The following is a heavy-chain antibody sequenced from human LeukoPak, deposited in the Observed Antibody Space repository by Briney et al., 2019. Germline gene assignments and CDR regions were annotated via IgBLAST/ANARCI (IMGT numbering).Heavy chain of an antibody. CDR2: IYYSGST. J-gene: IGHJ4*02. CDR1: GGSISSSSYY. D-gene: IGHD3-10*01. CDR3: ARDGTWGSGSYLDY. Sequence: SETLSLTCTVSGGSISSSSYYWGWIRQPPGKGPEWSGSIYYSGSTYYNPSLKSRVTISVDKSKKQFSLKLSSVTAADTAVYYCARDGTWGSGSYLDYWGQGTLVTVSS. V-gene: IGHV4-39*07.